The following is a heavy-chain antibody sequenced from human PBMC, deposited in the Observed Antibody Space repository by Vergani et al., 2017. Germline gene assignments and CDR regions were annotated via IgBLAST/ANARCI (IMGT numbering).Heavy chain of an antibody. CDR1: GASIRSSNYY. V-gene: IGHV4-39*01. CDR3: ARHSTVAWLVKLGWIDP. CDR2: IYYSGST. Sequence: QLQLQESGPGLVKPSATLSLTCSVSGASIRSSNYYWGWIRQPPGKGLGWIASIYYSGSTYYNPSLKSRVTISVDTSKNQFSLKLSSVTAADTAVYFCARHSTVAWLVKLGWIDPWGQGILVTVSS. J-gene: IGHJ5*02. D-gene: IGHD6-19*01.